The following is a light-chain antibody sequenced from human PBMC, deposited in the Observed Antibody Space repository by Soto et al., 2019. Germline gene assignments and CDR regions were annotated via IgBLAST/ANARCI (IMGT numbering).Light chain of an antibody. V-gene: IGKV1-5*01. CDR2: DAS. J-gene: IGKJ1*01. Sequence: DIQMTQSPPSLSASVGDRVTITCRASQSISSWLAWYQQKPGKAPKLLIYDASSLESGVPSRFSGRGSGTEFTLTISSLQPDDFATYYCQQYNSYWTFGQGTKVDIK. CDR1: QSISSW. CDR3: QQYNSYWT.